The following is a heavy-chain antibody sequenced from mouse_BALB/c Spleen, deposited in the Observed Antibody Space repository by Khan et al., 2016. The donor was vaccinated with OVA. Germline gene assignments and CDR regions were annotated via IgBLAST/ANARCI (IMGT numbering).Heavy chain of an antibody. J-gene: IGHJ4*01. Sequence: VKLEESGPGLVAPSQSLSITCTVSGFSLTSYGVSWVRQPPGKGLEWLGVICGDGNTNFHSALSYRLSISKDNSTSKVFLKLNSLQTDDTATYYCAKDRGYYAVDYWGQGTSVTVSS. CDR1: GFSLTSYG. CDR2: ICGDGNT. V-gene: IGHV2-3*01. CDR3: AKDRGYYAVDY.